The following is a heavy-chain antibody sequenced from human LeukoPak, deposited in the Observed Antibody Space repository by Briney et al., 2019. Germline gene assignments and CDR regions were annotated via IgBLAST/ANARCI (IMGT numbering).Heavy chain of an antibody. D-gene: IGHD2-15*01. Sequence: PSETLSLTCAVSGGSISSSNWWSWVRQPPGKGLEWIGEIYHSGSTNYNPSLKSRVTISVDKSKNQFSLKLSSVTAADTAVYYCARGLPPEDIVAVAAYYFDYWGQGTLVTVSS. V-gene: IGHV4-4*02. CDR1: GGSISSSNW. J-gene: IGHJ4*02. CDR2: IYHSGST. CDR3: ARGLPPEDIVAVAAYYFDY.